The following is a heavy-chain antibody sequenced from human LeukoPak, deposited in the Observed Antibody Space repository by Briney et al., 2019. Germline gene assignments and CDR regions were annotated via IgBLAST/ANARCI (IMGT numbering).Heavy chain of an antibody. CDR1: GFTLSSYG. Sequence: GGSLRLSCAASGFTLSSYGMHWVRQAPGKGLEWVAFIRYDGSNKYYADSVKGRFTISRDNSKNTLYLQMNSLRAEDTAVYYCAKGYGSGSYYTPAGGYWGQGTLVTVSS. D-gene: IGHD3-10*01. V-gene: IGHV3-30*02. CDR2: IRYDGSNK. CDR3: AKGYGSGSYYTPAGGY. J-gene: IGHJ4*02.